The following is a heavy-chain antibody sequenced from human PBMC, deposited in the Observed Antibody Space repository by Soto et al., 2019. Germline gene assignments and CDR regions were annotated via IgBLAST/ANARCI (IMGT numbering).Heavy chain of an antibody. CDR3: ARDLWGYCGTDCYPLDV. Sequence: SETLSLTCTVSGGSISGYYWNWIRQPPGKGLEWIGYMYNTGSTVYNPSFKSRVTISVDTSKNQFSLKLNSVTAADTAVYYCARDLWGYCGTDCYPLDVWGQGTTVTVS. V-gene: IGHV4-59*01. D-gene: IGHD2-21*02. CDR2: MYNTGST. CDR1: GGSISGYY. J-gene: IGHJ6*02.